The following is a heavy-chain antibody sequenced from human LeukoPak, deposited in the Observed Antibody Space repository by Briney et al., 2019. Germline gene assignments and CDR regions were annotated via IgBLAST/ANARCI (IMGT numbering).Heavy chain of an antibody. CDR3: ARSNYYGSGSYNY. J-gene: IGHJ4*02. Sequence: SQTLSLTCTVSGGSISRGDYYCSSIRQPPGKGLEWIGSIYYSGSTNYNPSLKSRVTISVDTSKNQFSLKLSSVTAADTAVYYCARSNYYGSGSYNYWGQGTLVTVSS. D-gene: IGHD3-10*01. CDR1: GGSISRGDYY. CDR2: IYYSGST. V-gene: IGHV4-30-4*08.